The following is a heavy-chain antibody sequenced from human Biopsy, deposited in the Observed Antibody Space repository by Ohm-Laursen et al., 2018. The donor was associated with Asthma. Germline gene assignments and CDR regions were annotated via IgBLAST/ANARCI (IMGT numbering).Heavy chain of an antibody. Sequence: SSVKVSCKSLGGTFNTYVIGWLRQGPGQGLEWMGWINYVFCTSTYPQKFLDRVTITADDSTSTVYMELSSLRSEDTAVYYCARKAGSCISRTCYSLDFWGQGTLVSVSS. CDR3: ARKAGSCISRTCYSLDF. J-gene: IGHJ4*02. CDR1: GGTFNTYV. CDR2: INYVFCTS. V-gene: IGHV1-69*01. D-gene: IGHD2-2*01.